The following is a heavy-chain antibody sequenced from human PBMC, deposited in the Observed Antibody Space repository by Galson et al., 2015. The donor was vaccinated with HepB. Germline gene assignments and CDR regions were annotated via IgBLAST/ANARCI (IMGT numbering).Heavy chain of an antibody. J-gene: IGHJ6*02. CDR3: ASETGGKYAMDV. CDR2: IYPHDSQT. V-gene: IGHV5-51*01. D-gene: IGHD7-27*01. CDR1: GYSFSYYW. Sequence: QSGAEVKKPGESLKISCETSGYSFSYYWIAWVRQVPGKGLEWMGIIYPHDSQTRYSPSFQGQVTISADKSITTAYLQWNSLKASDTAIYYCASETGGKYAMDVWGQGTPVTVSS.